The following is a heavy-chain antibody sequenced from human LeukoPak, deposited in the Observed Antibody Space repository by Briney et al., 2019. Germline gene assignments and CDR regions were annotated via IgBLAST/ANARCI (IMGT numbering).Heavy chain of an antibody. CDR1: GFTFSSYG. J-gene: IGHJ6*03. CDR3: AREGYYGSGSPNDWGYMDV. CDR2: IRYDGSNK. D-gene: IGHD3-10*01. V-gene: IGHV3-30*02. Sequence: GGSLRLSCAASGFTFSSYGMHWVRQAPGKGLEWVAFIRYDGSNKYYADSVKGRFTISRDNSKNTLYLQMNSLRAEDTAVYYCAREGYYGSGSPNDWGYMDVWGKGTTVTVSS.